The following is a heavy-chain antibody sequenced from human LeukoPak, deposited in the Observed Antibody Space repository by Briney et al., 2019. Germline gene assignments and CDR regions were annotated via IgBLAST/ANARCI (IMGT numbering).Heavy chain of an antibody. CDR3: ARLFSGGNFDY. J-gene: IGHJ4*02. Sequence: PGGSLRLSCADSGFTFSSYWMSWVRQAPGKGLEWVANIKEDGSEKYYVDSVKGRFTISRDNAKNSLYLQMNSLRAEDTAVYYCARLFSGGNFDYWGQGTLVTVSS. D-gene: IGHD3-10*01. V-gene: IGHV3-7*05. CDR2: IKEDGSEK. CDR1: GFTFSSYW.